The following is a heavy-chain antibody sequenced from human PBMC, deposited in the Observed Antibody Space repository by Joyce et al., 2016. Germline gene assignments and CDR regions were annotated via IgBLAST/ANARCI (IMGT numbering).Heavy chain of an antibody. CDR3: ARGPRSNWGLVWFDP. Sequence: QVQLQQWGAGLLKPSETLSLTCAFYGGSFSGYYWRWIRQPPGKGLEWSGETNHSGSTNDTPFLESRVTISVDTSKNQFALKLSSVTAADTAVYYCARGPRSNWGLVWFDPWGQGTLVTVSS. V-gene: IGHV4-34*01. CDR1: GGSFSGYY. J-gene: IGHJ5*02. D-gene: IGHD7-27*01. CDR2: TNHSGST.